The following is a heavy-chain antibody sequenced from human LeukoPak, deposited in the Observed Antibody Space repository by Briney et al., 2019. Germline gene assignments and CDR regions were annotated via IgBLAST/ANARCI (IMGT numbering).Heavy chain of an antibody. D-gene: IGHD4-17*01. J-gene: IGHJ4*02. CDR1: GGSISSYY. CDR2: IYYSGST. CDR3: ARTGGIDYGDYVPNYYFDY. Sequence: SETLSLTCTVSGGSISSYYWSWIRQPPGKGLEWIGYIYYSGSTNYNPSLKSRVTISVDTSKNQFSLKLSSVTAADTAVYYCARTGGIDYGDYVPNYYFDYWGQGTLVTVSS. V-gene: IGHV4-59*08.